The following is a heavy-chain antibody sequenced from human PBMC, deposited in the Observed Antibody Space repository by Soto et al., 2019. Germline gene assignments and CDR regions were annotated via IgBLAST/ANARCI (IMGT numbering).Heavy chain of an antibody. V-gene: IGHV4-39*01. CDR1: GGSVSSSDYY. CDR3: ARQTGGFGYYFDY. Sequence: QLQLQESGPGLMKPSETLSLTCTVSGGSVSSSDYYWGWIRQPPGKELEWIGAVYYSGTTYYMPSLKSRVTISVDTSKNHFSLNLRSVTAADTAVYYCARQTGGFGYYFDYWGQGALVTVSS. CDR2: VYYSGTT. D-gene: IGHD3-16*01. J-gene: IGHJ4*02.